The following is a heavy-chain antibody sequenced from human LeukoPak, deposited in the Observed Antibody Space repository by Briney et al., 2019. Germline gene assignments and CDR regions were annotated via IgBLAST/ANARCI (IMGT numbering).Heavy chain of an antibody. D-gene: IGHD3-10*01. Sequence: SETLSLTCTVSGGSISSSSYYWGWIRQPPGKGLEWIGSIYYSGSTYYNPSLKSRVTISVDTSKNQFSLKLSSVTAADTAVYYCARDLYGSGSRYFDYWGQGTLVTVSS. CDR3: ARDLYGSGSRYFDY. V-gene: IGHV4-39*07. J-gene: IGHJ4*02. CDR2: IYYSGST. CDR1: GGSISSSSYY.